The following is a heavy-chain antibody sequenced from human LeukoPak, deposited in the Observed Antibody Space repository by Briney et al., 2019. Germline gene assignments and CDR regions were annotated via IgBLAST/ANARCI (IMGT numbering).Heavy chain of an antibody. Sequence: GGSLRLSCAASGFTFSTYWMHWVRQAPGKGLEWVAVISYHGSDQFYADSVEGRFTVSRDNSKNTLYLQMNSLRPEDTAVYFCAKDRGAAAWVLYFDYWGQGTLVTVSS. J-gene: IGHJ4*02. CDR2: ISYHGSDQ. CDR1: GFTFSTYW. CDR3: AKDRGAAAWVLYFDY. D-gene: IGHD3-10*01. V-gene: IGHV3-30*18.